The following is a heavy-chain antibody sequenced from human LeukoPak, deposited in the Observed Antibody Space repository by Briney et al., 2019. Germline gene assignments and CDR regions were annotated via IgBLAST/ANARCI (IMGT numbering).Heavy chain of an antibody. V-gene: IGHV3-74*01. D-gene: IGHD2-15*01. CDR2: INSDETTT. J-gene: IGHJ4*02. Sequence: GTSLRLSCAASGFTFSTYWMHWARQAPGKGLVWVSRINSDETTTRYADSVKGRFTISRDNAKSTLYLEMNSLRAEDTAVYYCTRSGYCSGGNCNSYFDSWGQGTLVTVSS. CDR3: TRSGYCSGGNCNSYFDS. CDR1: GFTFSTYW.